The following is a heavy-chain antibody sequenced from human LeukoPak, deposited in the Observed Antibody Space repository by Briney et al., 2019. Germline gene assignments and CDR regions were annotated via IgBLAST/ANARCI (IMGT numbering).Heavy chain of an antibody. CDR3: ARHEAGGYSLNWFDP. Sequence: SETLSLTCTVSGGSISSSSYSWGWIRQPPGKGLEWIGSIYYSGSTYYNPSLKSRVTIPVDTSKNQFSLKLSSVTAADTAVYYCARHEAGGYSLNWFDPWGQGTLVTVSS. CDR2: IYYSGST. CDR1: GGSISSSSYS. J-gene: IGHJ5*02. V-gene: IGHV4-39*01. D-gene: IGHD5-18*01.